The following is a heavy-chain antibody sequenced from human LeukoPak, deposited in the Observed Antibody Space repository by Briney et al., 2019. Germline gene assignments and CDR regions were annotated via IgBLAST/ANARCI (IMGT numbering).Heavy chain of an antibody. CDR2: IYTSGST. J-gene: IGHJ4*02. D-gene: IGHD5-12*01. Sequence: SETLSLTCTVSGGSISSYYWSWIQQPAGKGLEWIGRIYTSGSTNYNPSLKSRVTMSVDTSKDQFSLKLSSVTAADTAIYYCARGARGYPDDNFDYWGQGTLVTVSS. CDR1: GGSISSYY. V-gene: IGHV4-4*07. CDR3: ARGARGYPDDNFDY.